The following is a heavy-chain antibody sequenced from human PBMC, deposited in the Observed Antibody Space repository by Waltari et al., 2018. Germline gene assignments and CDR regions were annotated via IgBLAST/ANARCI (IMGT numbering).Heavy chain of an antibody. Sequence: QVQLVESEGGVVQPGRSLRLSCAASGFTFSSYGMPWVRQAPGKGLEWVAVIWYDGSNKYYADSVKGRFTISRDNSKNTLYLQMNSLRAEDTAVYYCARGGGDYSPLDYWGQGTLVTVSS. J-gene: IGHJ4*02. CDR3: ARGGGDYSPLDY. D-gene: IGHD4-17*01. CDR2: IWYDGSNK. CDR1: GFTFSSYG. V-gene: IGHV3-33*01.